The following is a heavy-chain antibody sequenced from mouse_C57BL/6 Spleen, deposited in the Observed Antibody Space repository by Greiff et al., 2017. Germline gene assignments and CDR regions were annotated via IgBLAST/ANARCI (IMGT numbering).Heavy chain of an antibody. V-gene: IGHV5-17*01. CDR2: ISSGSSTI. D-gene: IGHD4-1*01. CDR3: ARPNWDGGYFDV. Sequence: EVKLVESGGGLVKPGGSLQLSCAASGFTFSDYGMPWVRQAPEKGLEWVAYISSGSSTIYYADTVKGRFSISRDNAKNTLFLQRTSLRSEDTAMYYCARPNWDGGYFDVWGTGTTVTVSS. CDR1: GFTFSDYG. J-gene: IGHJ1*03.